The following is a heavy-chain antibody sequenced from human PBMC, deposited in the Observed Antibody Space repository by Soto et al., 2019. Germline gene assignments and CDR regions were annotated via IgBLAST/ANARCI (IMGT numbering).Heavy chain of an antibody. CDR2: IYWDDDK. J-gene: IGHJ6*02. CDR3: AHRAAPPDLQGRFNSYYYSYGLDV. D-gene: IGHD1-20*01. V-gene: IGHV2-5*02. Sequence: QITLKESGPTLVKPTQTLTLTCTFSGFSLSTGGVGVGWICQPPGKALEWLALIYWDDDKRYSPSLKSRLTSTKDTSKNHVVLIMTNSAPVDTATYCCAHRAAPPDLQGRFNSYYYSYGLDVWGRGTTVTVSS. CDR1: GFSLSTGGVG.